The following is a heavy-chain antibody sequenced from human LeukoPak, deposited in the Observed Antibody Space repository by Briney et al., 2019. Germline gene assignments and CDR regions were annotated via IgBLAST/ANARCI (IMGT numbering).Heavy chain of an antibody. CDR1: GYTFIGYY. Sequence: ASVKVSCKASGYTFIGYYMHWVRQAPGQGLEWMGWINPNSGGTNYAQKFQGRVTMTRDTSISTAYMELSRLRSDDTAVYYCAREPSLPIAAAGNWFDPWGQGTLVTVSS. D-gene: IGHD6-13*01. J-gene: IGHJ5*02. V-gene: IGHV1-2*02. CDR3: AREPSLPIAAAGNWFDP. CDR2: INPNSGGT.